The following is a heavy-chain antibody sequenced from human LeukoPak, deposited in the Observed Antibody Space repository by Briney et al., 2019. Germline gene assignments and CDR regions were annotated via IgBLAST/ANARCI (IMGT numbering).Heavy chain of an antibody. Sequence: ASVKVSCKASGYTFTNYGISWVRQAPGQGLEWMGWINTYNGNTNYAQKLRGRVTMTTDTSTSTAYMELRSLRSDDTAVYYCARPVTTVTTVDYWGQGTLVTVSS. V-gene: IGHV1-18*01. CDR3: ARPVTTVTTVDY. CDR2: INTYNGNT. J-gene: IGHJ4*02. CDR1: GYTFTNYG. D-gene: IGHD4-11*01.